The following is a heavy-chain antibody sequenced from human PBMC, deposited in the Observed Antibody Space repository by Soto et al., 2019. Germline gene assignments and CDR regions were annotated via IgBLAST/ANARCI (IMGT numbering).Heavy chain of an antibody. CDR2: INHSGST. CDR3: ARGRPYRTGTTVDNWFDP. D-gene: IGHD1-1*01. V-gene: IGHV4-34*01. CDR1: GGSFSGYY. J-gene: IGHJ5*02. Sequence: SETLSLTCAVYGGSFSGYYWSWIRQPPGKGLEWIGEINHSGSTNYNPSLKSRVTISVDTSKNQFSLKLSSVTAADTAVYYCARGRPYRTGTTVDNWFDPWGQGTLVTVSS.